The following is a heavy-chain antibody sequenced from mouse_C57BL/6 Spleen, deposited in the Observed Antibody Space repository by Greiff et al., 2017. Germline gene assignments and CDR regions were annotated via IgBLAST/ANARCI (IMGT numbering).Heavy chain of an antibody. CDR3: ARAGFITTVVDY. Sequence: QVPLQQPGAELVKPGASVKLSCKASGYTFTSYWMHWVKQRPGQGLEWIGMIHPNSGSTNYNEKFKSKATLTVDKSSIPAYMQLSSLTSEDSAVYYCARAGFITTVVDYWGQGTTLTVSS. CDR2: IHPNSGST. CDR1: GYTFTSYW. D-gene: IGHD1-1*01. V-gene: IGHV1-64*01. J-gene: IGHJ2*01.